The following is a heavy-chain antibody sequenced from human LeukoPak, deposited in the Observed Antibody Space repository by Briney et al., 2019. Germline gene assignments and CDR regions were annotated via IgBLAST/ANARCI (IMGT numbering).Heavy chain of an antibody. CDR3: ARCRRTTVTTGYYYYMDV. CDR1: GFTFDDYG. J-gene: IGHJ6*03. Sequence: GGSLRLSCAASGFTFDDYGMSWVRQAPGKGLEWVSGINWNGGSTGYADSVKGRFTISRDNAKNSLYLQMNSLRAEDTALYYCARCRRTTVTTGYYYYMDVWGKGTTVTVSS. CDR2: INWNGGST. V-gene: IGHV3-20*04. D-gene: IGHD4-17*01.